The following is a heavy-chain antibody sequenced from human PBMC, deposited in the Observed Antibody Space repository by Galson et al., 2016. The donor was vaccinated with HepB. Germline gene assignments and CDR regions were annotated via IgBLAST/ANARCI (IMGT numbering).Heavy chain of an antibody. V-gene: IGHV3-23*01. CDR3: AKGGGKWLQFNWFDP. J-gene: IGHJ5*02. Sequence: SLRLSCAASGFTFSDYAMSWVRQAPGKGLALVSAISGTGGDTYSADSVKGRFTISSDNSKNTLYLQMNSLRADDTAVYYCAKGGGKWLQFNWFDPWGQGALVTVSS. D-gene: IGHD5-24*01. CDR2: ISGTGGDT. CDR1: GFTFSDYA.